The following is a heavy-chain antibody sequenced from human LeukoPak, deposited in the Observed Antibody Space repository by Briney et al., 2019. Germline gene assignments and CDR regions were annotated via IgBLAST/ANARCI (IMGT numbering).Heavy chain of an antibody. CDR2: IFHSGST. V-gene: IGHV4-59*01. D-gene: IGHD2-15*01. CDR3: ARTYCAAGTCYDTFDI. J-gene: IGHJ3*02. Sequence: SETLSLTCTVPGGSIGNYYWGWIRQPPGKGLEWIAYIFHSGSTNYNPSLKSRVTISLDTSKNQFSLRMNSVTAADTAVYYCARTYCAAGTCYDTFDIWGQGTLVTVSS. CDR1: GGSIGNYY.